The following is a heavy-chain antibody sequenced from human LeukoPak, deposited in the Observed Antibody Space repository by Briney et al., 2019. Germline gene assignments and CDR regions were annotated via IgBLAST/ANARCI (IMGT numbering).Heavy chain of an antibody. CDR2: IGTAGDT. CDR3: ARGATLGAFDI. J-gene: IGHJ3*02. Sequence: GGSLRLSCAASGFTFSSYYMHWVRQATGKGLEWVSAIGTAGDTYYPGSVKGRFTISRENAKNYLYLQMNSLRAGDTAVYYCARGATLGAFDIWGQGTMVTVSS. V-gene: IGHV3-13*01. CDR1: GFTFSSYY. D-gene: IGHD2-15*01.